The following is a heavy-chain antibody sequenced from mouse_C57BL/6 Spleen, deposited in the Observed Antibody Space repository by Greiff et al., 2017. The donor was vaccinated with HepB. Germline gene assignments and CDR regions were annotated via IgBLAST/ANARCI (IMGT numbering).Heavy chain of an antibody. J-gene: IGHJ3*01. Sequence: EVQLVESEGGLVQPGSSMKLSCTASGFTFSDYYMAWVRQVPEKGLEWVANINYDGSSTYYLDSLKSRFIISRDNAKNILYLQMSSLKSEDTATYYCARGYGSSPWFAYWGQGTLVTVSA. CDR3: ARGYGSSPWFAY. V-gene: IGHV5-16*01. CDR2: INYDGSST. CDR1: GFTFSDYY. D-gene: IGHD1-1*01.